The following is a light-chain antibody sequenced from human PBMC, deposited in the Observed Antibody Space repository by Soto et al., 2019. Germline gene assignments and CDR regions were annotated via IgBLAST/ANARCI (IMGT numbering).Light chain of an antibody. CDR3: SAWDDSLSGWV. CDR1: SSNIGGDY. V-gene: IGLV1-47*01. Sequence: QPVLTQPPSASGTPGQRVTISCSGSSSNIGGDYVYWYQHLPGTAPKLLIYRNNQRPSGVPDRFSGSKSGTSGSLAISGLRSEDEADYYCSAWDDSLSGWVFGGGTKLTVL. J-gene: IGLJ3*02. CDR2: RNN.